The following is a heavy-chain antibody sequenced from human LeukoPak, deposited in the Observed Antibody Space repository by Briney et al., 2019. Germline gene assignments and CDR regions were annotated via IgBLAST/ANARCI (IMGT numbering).Heavy chain of an antibody. V-gene: IGHV1-2*02. CDR1: GYTFTGYY. Sequence: GASVKVSCKASGYTFTGYYMHWVRQVPGQGLEWMGWINPNSGGTNYAQKFQGRVTMTRDTSISTAYMELSRLRSDDTAVYYCARDERLNYYYGSGTFYWGQGTLVTVSS. J-gene: IGHJ4*02. CDR2: INPNSGGT. D-gene: IGHD3-10*01. CDR3: ARDERLNYYYGSGTFY.